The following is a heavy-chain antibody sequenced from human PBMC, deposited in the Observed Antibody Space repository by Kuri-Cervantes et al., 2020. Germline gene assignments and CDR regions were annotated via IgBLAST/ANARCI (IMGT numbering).Heavy chain of an antibody. CDR1: GGSISSYY. CDR3: ARDQYYLDY. CDR2: IYYSGST. J-gene: IGHJ4*02. Sequence: SETLSLTCTVSGGSISSYYWSWIRQPPGKGLEWIGYIYYSGSTNYNPSLRSRVTISVDTSKNQFSLKLSSVSLEDTAIYYCARDQYYLDYWGQGTLVTVSS. V-gene: IGHV4-59*12.